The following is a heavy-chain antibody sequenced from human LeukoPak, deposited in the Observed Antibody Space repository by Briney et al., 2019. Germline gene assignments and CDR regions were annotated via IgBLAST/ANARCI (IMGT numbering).Heavy chain of an antibody. CDR3: ASVGGSSWPSFDY. CDR1: GFAFSSYS. V-gene: IGHV3-21*01. J-gene: IGHJ4*02. D-gene: IGHD6-13*01. Sequence: GGSLRLSCAASGFAFSSYSMNWVRQAPGKGLEWVSSISSSSSYIYYADSVKGRFTISRDNAKNSLYLQMNSLRAEDTAVYYCASVGGSSWPSFDYWGQGTLVTVSS. CDR2: ISSSSSYI.